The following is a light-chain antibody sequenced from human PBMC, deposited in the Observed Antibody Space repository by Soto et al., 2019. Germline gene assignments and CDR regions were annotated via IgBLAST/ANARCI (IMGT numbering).Light chain of an antibody. CDR2: EVS. Sequence: QSVLTQPASVSGSPGQSITISCTGTSNDVGGFNYVSWFQQHPGKAPKLIISEVSYRPSGVSHRFSGSKSGNTASLTISGLQAEDEADYYCSSYTSYTSYVFGTGTRSPS. CDR3: SSYTSYTSYV. V-gene: IGLV2-14*01. CDR1: SNDVGGFNY. J-gene: IGLJ1*01.